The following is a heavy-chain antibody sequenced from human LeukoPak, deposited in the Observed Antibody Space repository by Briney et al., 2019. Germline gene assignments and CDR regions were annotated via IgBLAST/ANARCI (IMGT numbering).Heavy chain of an antibody. Sequence: SETLSLTCTVSGGYISSYYWSWIRQPAGKGLEWIGRIYTSGSTNYNPSLKSRVTMSVDTSKNQFSLKLSSVTAADTAVYYCARARRGYSYGQTPFDYWGQGTLVTVSS. CDR3: ARARRGYSYGQTPFDY. CDR2: IYTSGST. D-gene: IGHD5-18*01. J-gene: IGHJ4*02. CDR1: GGYISSYY. V-gene: IGHV4-4*07.